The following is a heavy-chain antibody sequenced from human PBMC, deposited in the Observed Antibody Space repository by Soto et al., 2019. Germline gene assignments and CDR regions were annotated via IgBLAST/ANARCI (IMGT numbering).Heavy chain of an antibody. CDR3: ARAATGSYHSAY. Sequence: QVQLVQSGPEVKNPGASVRVSCVASGYAFTSYGVNWVRQAPGQGLEWMGWIAPHSGRTTYLPKFQGRVTMTADVSTNTAYIELRSLTSDDTGIYFCARAATGSYHSAYWGQGAVGTVSS. D-gene: IGHD3-10*01. CDR1: GYAFTSYG. V-gene: IGHV1-18*04. J-gene: IGHJ4*02. CDR2: IAPHSGRT.